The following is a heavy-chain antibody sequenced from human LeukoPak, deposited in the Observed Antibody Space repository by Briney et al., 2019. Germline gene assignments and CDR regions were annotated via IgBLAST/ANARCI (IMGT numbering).Heavy chain of an antibody. V-gene: IGHV1-18*04. D-gene: IGHD5-12*01. CDR1: GYTVTSYG. CDR2: ISAYNGNT. J-gene: IGHJ4*02. Sequence: ASEKVSCKSSGYTVTSYGISWVRQAPGQGLEWMGWISAYNGNTNYAQKLQGRVTMTTDTSPSTAYMELRSLRSDDTAVYYCARDVDIVATIFGYWRQGPLVTVSS. CDR3: ARDVDIVATIFGY.